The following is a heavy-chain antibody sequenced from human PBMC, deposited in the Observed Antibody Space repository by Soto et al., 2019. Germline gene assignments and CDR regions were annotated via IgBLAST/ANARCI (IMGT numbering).Heavy chain of an antibody. V-gene: IGHV1-46*01. J-gene: IGHJ4*02. CDR1: GYTFTKFH. Sequence: ASVKVSCKASGYTFTKFHIHWVRQAPGQGLEWMGMIDPSGGVTRDAQRFQGRITMTSDTSTSSVYMELRGLTSEDTAVYYCASVVLGHDNYKLMGYYFDQWGRETRVTFPS. CDR3: ASVVLGHDNYKLMGYYFDQ. D-gene: IGHD3-10*01. CDR2: IDPSGGVT.